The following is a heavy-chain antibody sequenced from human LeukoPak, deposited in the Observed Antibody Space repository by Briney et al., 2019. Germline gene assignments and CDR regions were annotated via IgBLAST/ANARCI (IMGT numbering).Heavy chain of an antibody. CDR3: AREQGSDGYNSDFDY. CDR2: INPNSGGT. D-gene: IGHD5-24*01. CDR1: GYTFTGYY. Sequence: GASVKVSCKASGYTFTGYYMHWVRQAPGQGLEWMGWINPNSGGTNYAQKFQGRVTMTRDTSISTAYMELSRLRSDDTAVYYCAREQGSDGYNSDFDYWGQGTLVTVSS. V-gene: IGHV1-2*02. J-gene: IGHJ4*02.